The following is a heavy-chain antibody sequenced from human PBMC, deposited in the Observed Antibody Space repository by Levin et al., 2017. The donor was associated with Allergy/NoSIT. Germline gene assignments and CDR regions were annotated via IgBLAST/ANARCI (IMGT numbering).Heavy chain of an antibody. CDR1: GFTFSSYA. CDR2: ISGSGGST. V-gene: IGHV3-23*01. J-gene: IGHJ2*01. CDR3: AKSSLDKSTGRPIAPDLRYWYFDR. Sequence: GGSLRLSCAASGFTFSSYAMSWVRQAPGKGLEWVSAISGSGGSTYYADSVKGRFTISRDNSKNTLYLQMNSLRAEDTAVYYCAKSSLDKSTGRPIAPDLRYWYFDRWGRGTLVTVSS. D-gene: IGHD6-13*01.